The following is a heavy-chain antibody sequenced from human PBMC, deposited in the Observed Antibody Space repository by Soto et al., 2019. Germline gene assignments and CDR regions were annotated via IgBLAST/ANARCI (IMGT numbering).Heavy chain of an antibody. CDR3: AREFGSGYDSSGYYWSWFDP. V-gene: IGHV4-4*07. D-gene: IGHD3-22*01. Sequence: SATLSLTCTVSGGSISSYYWSCIRQPAGKGLEWIGRIYTSGSTNYNPSLKSRVTISVDTSKNQFSLKLSSVTAADTAVYYCAREFGSGYDSSGYYWSWFDPWGQGTLVTVSS. J-gene: IGHJ5*02. CDR2: IYTSGST. CDR1: GGSISSYY.